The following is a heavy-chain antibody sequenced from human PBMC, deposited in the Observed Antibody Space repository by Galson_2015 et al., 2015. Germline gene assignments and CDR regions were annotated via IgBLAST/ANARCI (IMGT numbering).Heavy chain of an antibody. J-gene: IGHJ4*02. D-gene: IGHD3-9*01. V-gene: IGHV1-3*01. CDR3: ARGTVTGYPHDY. Sequence: SVKVSCKASGYTFTSYAMHWVRQAPGQRLEWMGWINAGNGNTKYSQKFQGRVTITRDTSASTAYMELSSLRSGDTAVYYCARGTVTGYPHDYWGQGTLVTVSS. CDR1: GYTFTSYA. CDR2: INAGNGNT.